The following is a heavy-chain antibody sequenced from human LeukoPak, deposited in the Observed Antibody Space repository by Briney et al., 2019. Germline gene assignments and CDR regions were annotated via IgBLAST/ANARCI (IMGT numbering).Heavy chain of an antibody. CDR3: ARDRSLGGNPQRGAFDI. V-gene: IGHV4-31*03. D-gene: IGHD4-23*01. CDR1: GGSISSGGYY. J-gene: IGHJ3*02. Sequence: SETLSLTCTVSGGSISSGGYYWSWIRQHPGKSLEWIGYIYYSGSTYYNPSLKSRVTISVDTSKNQFSLKLSSVTAADTAVYYCARDRSLGGNPQRGAFDIWGQGTMVTVSS. CDR2: IYYSGST.